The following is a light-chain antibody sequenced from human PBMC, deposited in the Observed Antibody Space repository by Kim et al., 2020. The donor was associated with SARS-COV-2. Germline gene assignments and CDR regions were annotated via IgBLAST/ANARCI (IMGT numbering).Light chain of an antibody. CDR3: SSYGGRNNLL. J-gene: IGLJ2*01. Sequence: GQSVTISCTETSSDVGTYNYLSWYQQHPGKAPKPMIFEVTKRPSGVPDRFSGSRSGNTASLTVSGLQPDDEADYYCSSYGGRNNLLFGGGTQLTVL. CDR1: SSDVGTYNY. CDR2: EVT. V-gene: IGLV2-8*01.